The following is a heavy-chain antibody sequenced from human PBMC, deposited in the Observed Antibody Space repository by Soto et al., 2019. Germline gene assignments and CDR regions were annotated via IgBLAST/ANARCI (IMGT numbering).Heavy chain of an antibody. Sequence: QVQLVQSGAEVKKSGASVKVSCKASGYTFSSNEINGVRQATGQGLEWMGWMNPNSGNTGYAQKFQGRVTMTRNTSISTAYMELSSLRSEDTAVYYCARWDYGYYARFDYWGQGTLVTVSS. V-gene: IGHV1-8*01. D-gene: IGHD4-17*01. CDR3: ARWDYGYYARFDY. CDR1: GYTFSSNE. CDR2: MNPNSGNT. J-gene: IGHJ4*02.